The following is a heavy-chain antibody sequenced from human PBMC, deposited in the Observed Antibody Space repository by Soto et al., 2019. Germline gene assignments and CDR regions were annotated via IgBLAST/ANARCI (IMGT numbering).Heavy chain of an antibody. CDR3: ARHTPAISISDH. Sequence: QLQLQESGPGLVKPSETLSLTCTVSGGSISSSSYYWGWIRQAPGKGLEWIGSIYYSGSTYYNPSLKSRVTISVDTSKHQFSLKLSSVTAADTAVYYCARHTPAISISDHWGQGTLVTVSS. CDR1: GGSISSSSYY. CDR2: IYYSGST. J-gene: IGHJ4*02. V-gene: IGHV4-39*01. D-gene: IGHD2-15*01.